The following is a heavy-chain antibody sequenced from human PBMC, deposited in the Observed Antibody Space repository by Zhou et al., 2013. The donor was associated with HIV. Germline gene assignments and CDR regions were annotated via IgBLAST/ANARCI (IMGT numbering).Heavy chain of an antibody. CDR2: INPGIGST. CDR3: TRGNKYSSGWYFRGVIWFDP. Sequence: QVQLVQSGAEMKKPGASVNISCKASGYTFTTYYIHWVRQAPGQGLEWMGLINPGIGSTYYAEKFQGRVTMTRNTSISTAYMELSSLRSEDTAVYYCTRGNKYSSGWYFRGVIWFDPWGQGTLVTVSS. V-gene: IGHV1-46*01. CDR1: GYTFTTYY. D-gene: IGHD6-19*01. J-gene: IGHJ5*02.